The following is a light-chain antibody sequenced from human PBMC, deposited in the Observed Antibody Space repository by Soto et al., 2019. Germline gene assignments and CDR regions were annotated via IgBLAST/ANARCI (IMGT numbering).Light chain of an antibody. J-gene: IGKJ4*01. V-gene: IGKV1-33*01. Sequence: DIQMTQSPSSLSASVGDRVTITCQASQDINTYLNWYQQKPGKAPNLLIYDAFKLETGVPSRFSGGGSGTDFTFTVTSLQPEDLATYFCQHYDNLLLTFGGGTKVEL. CDR2: DAF. CDR1: QDINTY. CDR3: QHYDNLLLT.